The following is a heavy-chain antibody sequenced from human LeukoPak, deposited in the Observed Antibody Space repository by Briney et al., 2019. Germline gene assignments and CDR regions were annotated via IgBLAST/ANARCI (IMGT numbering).Heavy chain of an antibody. D-gene: IGHD2-15*01. CDR1: GFTFSSYA. CDR3: AKERIPQVDNWFDP. CDR2: ISGSGTNT. Sequence: GGSLRLSCAASGFTFSSYAMNWVRQAPGKGLEWVSVISGSGTNTYYADSVKGRFTISRDNSKNTLYLQMNNLRAEDTAVYYCAKERIPQVDNWFDPWGQGTLVTVSS. J-gene: IGHJ5*02. V-gene: IGHV3-23*01.